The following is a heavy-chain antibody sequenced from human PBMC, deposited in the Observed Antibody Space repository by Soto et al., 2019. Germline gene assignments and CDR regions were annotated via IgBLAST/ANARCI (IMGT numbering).Heavy chain of an antibody. V-gene: IGHV3-30*18. CDR3: AKWALGDDDFWSGYYRSYSFDY. CDR2: ISNDGNIK. J-gene: IGHJ4*02. CDR1: GFTFRTYF. Sequence: AGGSLRLSCVASGFTFRTYFMHWVRQAPGKGLEWVAVISNDGNIKYYGDSAKGRFTISRDNSKNTLYLQMNNLRAEDTAVFYCAKWALGDDDFWSGYYRSYSFDYWGQGTLVTVSS. D-gene: IGHD3-3*01.